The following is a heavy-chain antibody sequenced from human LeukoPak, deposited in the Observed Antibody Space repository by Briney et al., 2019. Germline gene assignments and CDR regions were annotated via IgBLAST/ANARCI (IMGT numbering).Heavy chain of an antibody. Sequence: GGSLRLSCAASGFTFSSYSMNWVRQAPGKGLEWVSYISSSSSTIYYADSVKGRFTISRDNAKNSLYLQMNSLRAEDTAVYYCARDFGRTGKLWFGELLKPFDYWGQGTLVTVSS. CDR1: GFTFSSYS. J-gene: IGHJ4*02. V-gene: IGHV3-48*01. CDR2: ISSSSSTI. D-gene: IGHD3-10*01. CDR3: ARDFGRTGKLWFGELLKPFDY.